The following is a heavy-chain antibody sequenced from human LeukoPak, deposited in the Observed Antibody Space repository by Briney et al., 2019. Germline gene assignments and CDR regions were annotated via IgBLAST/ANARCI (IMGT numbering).Heavy chain of an antibody. D-gene: IGHD3-10*01. J-gene: IGHJ6*02. V-gene: IGHV3-33*01. CDR3: ARIDYYGSGSNLNYDV. CDR1: GFTFSSYG. CDR2: IWYDGSNK. Sequence: GRSLRLSCAASGFTFSSYGMHWVRQAPGKGLEWVAVIWYDGSNKYYADSVKGRFTISRDNSKNTLYLQMNSLRAEDTAVYYCARIDYYGSGSNLNYDVWGQGTTVTVSS.